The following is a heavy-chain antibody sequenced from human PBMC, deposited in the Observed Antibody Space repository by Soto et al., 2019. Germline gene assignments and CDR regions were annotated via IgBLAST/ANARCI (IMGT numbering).Heavy chain of an antibody. D-gene: IGHD6-6*01. CDR2: MNPNSGNT. CDR1: GYTFTSYD. J-gene: IGHJ6*02. CDR3: TRGTRPYGMDV. V-gene: IGHV1-8*01. Sequence: GASVKVSCKASGYTFTSYDINWVRQATGQGLEWMGWMNPNSGNTGYAQKFQGRVTMTRNTSISTAYMELGSLRSEDTGVYWCTRGTRPYGMDVWGQGTTVTVSS.